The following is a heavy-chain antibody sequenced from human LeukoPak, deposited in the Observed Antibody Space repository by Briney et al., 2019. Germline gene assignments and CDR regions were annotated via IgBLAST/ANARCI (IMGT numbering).Heavy chain of an antibody. Sequence: GGTLRLSCAASGFTFSSYGMSWVRQAPGEGLEWVSAISGSGGSTYYADSVKGRFTISGDNSKNTLYLQMNSLRAEDTAVYYCAKVTYYYGSGSYYNDWGQGTLVTVSS. J-gene: IGHJ4*02. CDR2: ISGSGGST. D-gene: IGHD3-10*01. V-gene: IGHV3-23*01. CDR3: AKVTYYYGSGSYYND. CDR1: GFTFSSYG.